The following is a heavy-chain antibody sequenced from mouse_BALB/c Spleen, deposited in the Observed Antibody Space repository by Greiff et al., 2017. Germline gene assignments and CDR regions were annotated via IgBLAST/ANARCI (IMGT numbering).Heavy chain of an antibody. CDR1: GYSITSDYA. CDR3: ARWSMSTTRGDIDY. CDR2: ISYSGST. V-gene: IGHV3-2*02. Sequence: EVQLQESGPGLVKPSQSLSLTCTVTGYSITSDYAWNWIRQFPGNKLEWMGYISYSGSTSYNPSLKSRISITRDTSKNHFFLQLNSVTTEDTATYYCARWSMSTTRGDIDYWGQGTTLTVSS. J-gene: IGHJ2*01. D-gene: IGHD2-4*01.